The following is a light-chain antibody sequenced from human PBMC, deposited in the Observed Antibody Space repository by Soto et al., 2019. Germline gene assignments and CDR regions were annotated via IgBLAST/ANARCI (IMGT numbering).Light chain of an antibody. Sequence: IQMTQSPSSLSASVADRLTITCQVSHDISNYLNWYQQKPGKAPKLLIYDASNLETGVPSRFSGSGSGTDFKFTISSLQPEDVATYYCQQHDPFPALTFGGGTKVDI. V-gene: IGKV1-33*01. CDR1: HDISNY. J-gene: IGKJ4*02. CDR2: DAS. CDR3: QQHDPFPALT.